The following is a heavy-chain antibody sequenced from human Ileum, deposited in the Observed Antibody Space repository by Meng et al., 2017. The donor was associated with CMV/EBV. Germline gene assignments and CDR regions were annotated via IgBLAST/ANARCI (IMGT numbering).Heavy chain of an antibody. CDR3: ARDSINTWWGGSDY. D-gene: IGHD2-8*02. CDR1: GYTFSGNY. V-gene: IGHV1-2*02. CDR2: ISPSSGDT. Sequence: QVQVVPSAAEVKTHGASVKVSCKASGYTFSGNYIHWVRLASGQGLEWMGGISPSSGDTRYAQKFQGRVTLTRASSVTTAYMDLNSLTFDYTAVYYCARDSINTWWGGSDYWGQGTLVTVSS. J-gene: IGHJ4*02.